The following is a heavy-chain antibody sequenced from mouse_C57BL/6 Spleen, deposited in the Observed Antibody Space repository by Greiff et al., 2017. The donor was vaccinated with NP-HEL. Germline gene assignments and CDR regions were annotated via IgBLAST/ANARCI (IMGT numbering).Heavy chain of an antibody. V-gene: IGHV1-82*01. J-gene: IGHJ4*01. CDR1: GYAFSSSW. D-gene: IGHD1-1*01. CDR3: ARDPHYYGSSPCYYAMDY. Sequence: QVQLQQSGPELVKPGASVKISCKASGYAFSSSWMNWVKQRPGKGLEWIGRIYPGDGDTNYNGKFKGKATLTADKSSSTAYMQLSSLTSEDSAVYFCARDPHYYGSSPCYYAMDYWGQGTSVTVSS. CDR2: IYPGDGDT.